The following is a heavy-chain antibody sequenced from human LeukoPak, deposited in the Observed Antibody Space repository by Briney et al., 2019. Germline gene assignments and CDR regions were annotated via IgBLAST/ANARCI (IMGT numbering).Heavy chain of an antibody. D-gene: IGHD6-13*01. V-gene: IGHV3-49*03. Sequence: PVGSLRLSCTAPGFTFCDYAMSWFRQAPGKGLEWVGFIRSIADGGTTAYAASVKGRFTISRDDSNSIAYMKMISLKTEGTAVYYCTRDISEGSSWYSGYYYYYYMDVWGKGTTVTVSS. CDR3: TRDISEGSSWYSGYYYYYYMDV. CDR1: GFTFCDYA. J-gene: IGHJ6*03. CDR2: IRSIADGGTT.